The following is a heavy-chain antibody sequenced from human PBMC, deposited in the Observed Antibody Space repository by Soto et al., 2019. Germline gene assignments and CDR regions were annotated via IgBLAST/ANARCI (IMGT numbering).Heavy chain of an antibody. CDR3: AKDRDYPRDQFHY. V-gene: IGHV3-23*01. CDR1: GFTFSINA. CDR2: ISANGQGI. J-gene: IGHJ4*02. Sequence: EVQLLESGGGLVQPGGSLRLSCATSGFTFSINALSWVRQAPGKVLEWVSAISANGQGIYYADSVRGRFSISRDNSRNTVFMNMDSLRAEDTAVYYCAKDRDYPRDQFHYWGQGTLVTVSS. D-gene: IGHD2-2*01.